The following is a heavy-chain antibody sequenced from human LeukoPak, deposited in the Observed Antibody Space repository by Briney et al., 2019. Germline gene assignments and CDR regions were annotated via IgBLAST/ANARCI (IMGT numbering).Heavy chain of an antibody. CDR2: IRGDGATK. V-gene: IGHV3-23*01. D-gene: IGHD2/OR15-2a*01. J-gene: IGHJ4*02. Sequence: GGSLRLSCAASGFTFSDYWMHWVRQAPGKGLEWVSAIRGDGATKFYADSVKGRFTVSRDNSKNTLYLQMNSLRAEDTAVYYCAKDQYRDYFRGADYWGQGTLVTVSS. CDR3: AKDQYRDYFRGADY. CDR1: GFTFSDYW.